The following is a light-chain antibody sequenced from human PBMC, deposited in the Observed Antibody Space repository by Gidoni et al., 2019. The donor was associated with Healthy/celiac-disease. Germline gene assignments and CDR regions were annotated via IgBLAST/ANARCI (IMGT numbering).Light chain of an antibody. V-gene: IGLV4-69*01. CDR2: LNSDGSH. J-gene: IGLJ3*02. Sequence: QLVLTQSPSATASLATSVKLTCTLSSGHSSYAIAWHQQQPEKGPRYLMKLNSDGSHSKGDGIPDRFSGSSSGAERYLTISSLQSEDEADYYCQTWGTGRVFGGGTKLTVL. CDR1: SGHSSYA. CDR3: QTWGTGRV.